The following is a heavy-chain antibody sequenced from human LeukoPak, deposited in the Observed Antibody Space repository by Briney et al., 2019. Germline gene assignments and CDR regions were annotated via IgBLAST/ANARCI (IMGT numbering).Heavy chain of an antibody. J-gene: IGHJ4*02. CDR2: IYYSGST. V-gene: IGHV4-39*01. D-gene: IGHD4-17*01. CDR3: ARRGISSGTRNYGDCIDY. CDR1: GGSISSSSYY. Sequence: PSETLSLTCTVSGGSISSSSYYWGWIRQPPGKGPEWIGSIYYSGSTYYNPSLKSRVAISVDTSKNQFSLKLSSVTAADTAVYYCARRGISSGTRNYGDCIDYWGQGTLVTVSS.